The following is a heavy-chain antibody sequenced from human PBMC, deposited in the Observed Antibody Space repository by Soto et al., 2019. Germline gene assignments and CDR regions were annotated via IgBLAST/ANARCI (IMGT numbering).Heavy chain of an antibody. CDR3: ARVRGEQLASFDY. J-gene: IGHJ4*02. CDR2: IYHSGST. Sequence: SATLSLTCAVSGYSISSGYYWGWIRQPPGKGLEWIGSIYHSGSTYYNPSLKSRVTISVDTSKNQFSLKLSSVTAADTAVYYCARVRGEQLASFDYWGQGTLVTVSS. CDR1: GYSISSGYY. V-gene: IGHV4-38-2*01. D-gene: IGHD3-10*01.